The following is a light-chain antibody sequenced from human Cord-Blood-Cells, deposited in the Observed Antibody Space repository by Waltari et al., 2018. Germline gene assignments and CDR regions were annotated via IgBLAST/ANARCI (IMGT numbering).Light chain of an antibody. J-gene: IGLJ3*02. CDR2: DDS. V-gene: IGLV3-21*03. CDR3: QVWDSSSDHHWV. Sequence: SYVLTQPPSVSVAPGKTARITCGGNNLGSKTVHWYQQKPGQAPVLVVYDDSDRPSGIPERFSGSNSGNTATLTISRVEAGDEADYYCQVWDSSSDHHWVFGGGTKLTVL. CDR1: NLGSKT.